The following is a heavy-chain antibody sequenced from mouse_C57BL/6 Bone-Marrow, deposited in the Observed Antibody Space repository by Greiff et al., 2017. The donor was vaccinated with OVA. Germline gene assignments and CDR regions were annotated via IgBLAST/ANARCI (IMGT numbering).Heavy chain of an antibody. V-gene: IGHV1-26*01. CDR1: GYTFTDYY. CDR2: INPNNGGT. D-gene: IGHD2-1*01. Sequence: EVQLQQSGPELVKPGASVKISCKASGYTFTDYYMNWVKQSHGKSLEWIGDINPNNGGTSYNQKFKGKATLTVDKSSSTAYMELRSLTSEDSAVYYCARDGNYDMDYWGQGTSVTVPS. J-gene: IGHJ4*01. CDR3: ARDGNYDMDY.